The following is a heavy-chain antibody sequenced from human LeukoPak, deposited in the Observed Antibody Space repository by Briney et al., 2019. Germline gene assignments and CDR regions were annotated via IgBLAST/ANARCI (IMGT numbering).Heavy chain of an antibody. Sequence: GGSLRLSCAASGFTFSSYWMSWVRQAPGKGLEWVANIKQDGSEKYYVDSVKGRFTISRDNAKNSLYLQMNSLRAEDTAVYYCARDNSGWYRSPFDYWDQGTLVIVSS. V-gene: IGHV3-7*01. CDR2: IKQDGSEK. J-gene: IGHJ4*02. D-gene: IGHD6-19*01. CDR1: GFTFSSYW. CDR3: ARDNSGWYRSPFDY.